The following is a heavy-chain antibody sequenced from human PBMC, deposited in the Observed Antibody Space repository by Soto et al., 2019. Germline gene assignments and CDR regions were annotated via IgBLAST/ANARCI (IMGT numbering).Heavy chain of an antibody. CDR1: GFTFSSYA. J-gene: IGHJ4*02. V-gene: IGHV3-23*01. CDR2: ISGSGGST. CDR3: PKDKVGGTVDY. Sequence: EVQLLESGGGLVQPGGALRLSCAATGFTFSSYAMSWVRQAPGKGLEWVSAISGSGGSTYYADSVKGRFTISRDNSKNTLYLQMNSLRAEDTAVYYCPKDKVGGTVDYWGQGTLVTVSS. D-gene: IGHD3-16*01.